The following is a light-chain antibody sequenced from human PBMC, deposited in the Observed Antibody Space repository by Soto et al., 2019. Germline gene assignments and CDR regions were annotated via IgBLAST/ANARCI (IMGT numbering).Light chain of an antibody. CDR1: QSISDT. CDR3: HQYNSWPPGT. J-gene: IGKJ2*01. Sequence: EIVMTQSPATLSVSPGGRATLSCRASQSISDTLAWYQQKPGQAPRLLIYSASRGATGLPARFSGSGSGTEFTLTISSLQSEDFALYYCHQYNSWPPGTFGQGTKVDIK. V-gene: IGKV3-15*01. CDR2: SAS.